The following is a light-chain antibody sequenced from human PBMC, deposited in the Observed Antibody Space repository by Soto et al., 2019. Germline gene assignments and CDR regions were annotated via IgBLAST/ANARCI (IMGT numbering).Light chain of an antibody. CDR2: TAS. J-gene: IGKJ1*01. CDR3: LQNDTTWT. Sequence: DIQMTQSPSTLSGSVGDRVTITCRASQSISDWLDWYQQKPGKAPKLLIYTASSLQSGAPSRFSGSGSGTEFTLTISSLQPDDFATYYCLQNDTTWTLGQGTKVDIK. CDR1: QSISDW. V-gene: IGKV1-5*03.